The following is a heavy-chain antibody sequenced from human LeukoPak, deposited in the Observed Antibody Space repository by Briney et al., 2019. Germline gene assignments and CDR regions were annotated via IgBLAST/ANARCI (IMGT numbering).Heavy chain of an antibody. Sequence: PGRSLRLSCAASGFTFSSSAMPWVRQAPGKGLEWVAVISYDGSNKYYADSVKGRFTISRDNSKNTLYLQMNSLRAEDTAVYYCARGRGRIWGQGTLVTVSS. CDR2: ISYDGSNK. J-gene: IGHJ4*02. CDR1: GFTFSSSA. D-gene: IGHD3-16*01. CDR3: ARGRGRI. V-gene: IGHV3-30*01.